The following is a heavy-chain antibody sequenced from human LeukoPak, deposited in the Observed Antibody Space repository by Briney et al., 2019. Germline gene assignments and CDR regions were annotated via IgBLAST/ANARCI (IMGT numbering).Heavy chain of an antibody. V-gene: IGHV3-30*04. CDR3: AELGITMIGGV. D-gene: IGHD3-10*02. CDR2: ISYDGSNK. CDR1: GFTFSSYA. Sequence: GGSLTLSGAASGFTFSSYAMHWVRQAPGKGLEWVAVISYDGSNKYYADSVKGRFTISRDNSKNTLYLQMNSLRAEDTAVYYCAELGITMIGGVWGKGTTVTISS. J-gene: IGHJ6*04.